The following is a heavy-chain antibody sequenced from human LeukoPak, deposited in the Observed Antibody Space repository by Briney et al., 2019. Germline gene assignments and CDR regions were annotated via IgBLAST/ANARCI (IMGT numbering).Heavy chain of an antibody. D-gene: IGHD3-22*01. V-gene: IGHV4-59*11. CDR3: ARVRGYYDSSGYDY. CDR2: IYYSGST. J-gene: IGHJ4*02. CDR1: GASISSHY. Sequence: SETLSLTCTVSGASISSHYWSWIRQPPGKGLEWIGYIYYSGSTNYNPALKSRVTISEDTSKNQISLKLSSVTAADTAVYYCARVRGYYDSSGYDYWGQGTLVTVSS.